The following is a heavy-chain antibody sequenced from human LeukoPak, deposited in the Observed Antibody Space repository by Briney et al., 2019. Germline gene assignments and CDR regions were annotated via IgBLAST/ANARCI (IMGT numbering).Heavy chain of an antibody. J-gene: IGHJ4*02. CDR1: EYSSTSYW. CDR2: IYPGDSDT. CDR3: ASGEIGYSSRSNFDY. Sequence: GESLKISCKGSEYSSTSYWIGWVRQMPGKGLEWMGIIYPGDSDTRYSPSFQGQVTISADKSISTAYLQWSSLKASDTAMYYCASGEIGYSSRSNFDYWGQGTLVTVSS. V-gene: IGHV5-51*01. D-gene: IGHD6-13*01.